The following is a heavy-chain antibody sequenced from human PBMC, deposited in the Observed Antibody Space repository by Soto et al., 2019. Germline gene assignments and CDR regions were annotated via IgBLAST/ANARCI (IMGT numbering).Heavy chain of an antibody. CDR2: INPKSGYT. V-gene: IGHV1-2*02. CDR3: ARYTGSNSLFDS. CDR1: GYTFTGDY. D-gene: IGHD1-26*01. J-gene: IGHJ4*02. Sequence: QVQLVQSGAEVKKPGASVSVSCKASGYTFTGDYLHWVRQAPGQGLEWMAWINPKSGYTKSAQKFQARVTLTRDTSISTAYMELRSLRSEDTAVYFCARYTGSNSLFDSWGQGTLVTGSS.